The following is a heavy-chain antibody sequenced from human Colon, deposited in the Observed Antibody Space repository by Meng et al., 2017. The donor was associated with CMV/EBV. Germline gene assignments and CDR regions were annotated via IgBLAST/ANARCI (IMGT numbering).Heavy chain of an antibody. V-gene: IGHV3-7*01. D-gene: IGHD4-11*01. Sequence: GGSLRLSCVASGFTFSNYWMNWLRQAPGRGLELVAHIKEDGSQKDVLDSVKGRFTISRDNAKNSLYLQMNSLRAEDTAVYYCARDPYIKAFDIWGQGTVVTVSS. J-gene: IGHJ3*02. CDR3: ARDPYIKAFDI. CDR2: IKEDGSQK. CDR1: GFTFSNYW.